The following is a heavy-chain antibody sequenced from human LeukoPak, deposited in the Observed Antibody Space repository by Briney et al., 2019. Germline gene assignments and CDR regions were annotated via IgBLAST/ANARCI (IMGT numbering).Heavy chain of an antibody. Sequence: GGSLRLSCAASGFTFSISDMHWVRQAPGKGLQWVAFISYDGSKKHCADSVQGRCTISRDNSKNTLSLQLNSLRADDTAVFYCTKGLLSWVQGTPLTVAA. J-gene: IGHJ5*02. CDR1: GFTFSISD. CDR2: ISYDGSKK. V-gene: IGHV3-30*02. CDR3: TKGLLS.